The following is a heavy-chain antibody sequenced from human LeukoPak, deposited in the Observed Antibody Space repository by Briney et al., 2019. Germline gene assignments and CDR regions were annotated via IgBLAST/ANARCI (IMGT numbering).Heavy chain of an antibody. CDR1: GGSISSHY. D-gene: IGHD7-27*01. J-gene: IGHJ3*02. V-gene: IGHV4-59*11. Sequence: KPSETLSLACTVSGGSISSHYWGWIRQPPGKGLEWIGHIYHSGSTNYNPSLKSRVTISVDTSKKQFSRRLSSVTAADTAVYYCAVLGAFDIWGQGTMVTVSS. CDR3: AVLGAFDI. CDR2: IYHSGST.